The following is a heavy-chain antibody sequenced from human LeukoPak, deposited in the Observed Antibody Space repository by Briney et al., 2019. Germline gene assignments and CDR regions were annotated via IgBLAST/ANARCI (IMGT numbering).Heavy chain of an antibody. V-gene: IGHV1-2*02. J-gene: IGHJ4*02. Sequence: ASVKVSCKASGYTFTGYYMHWLRQAPGQGLEWMGWINPNSGGTNYAQKFQGRVTMTRDTSISTAYMELSRLRSDDTAVYYCARVARVGANGDYWGQGTQVTVSS. CDR2: INPNSGGT. CDR1: GYTFTGYY. D-gene: IGHD1-26*01. CDR3: ARVARVGANGDY.